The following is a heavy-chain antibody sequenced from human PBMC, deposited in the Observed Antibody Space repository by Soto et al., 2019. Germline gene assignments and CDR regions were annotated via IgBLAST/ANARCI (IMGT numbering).Heavy chain of an antibody. CDR1: GFSLSTSGVG. V-gene: IGHV2-5*02. CDR2: IYWDDDK. D-gene: IGHD1-7*01. J-gene: IGHJ4*02. CDR3: AHSVSITATMGNGFDY. Sequence: QITLKESGPTLVKPTQTLTLTCTFSGFSLSTSGVGVGWIRQPPGKALAWLALIYWDDDKCYSPSLKSRLTNTKDTSNNQVVLTVTNMDPVDTATYYCAHSVSITATMGNGFDYWAQGTLVTVSS.